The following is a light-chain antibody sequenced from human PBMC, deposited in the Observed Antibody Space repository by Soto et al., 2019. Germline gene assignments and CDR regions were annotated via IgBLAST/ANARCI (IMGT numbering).Light chain of an antibody. V-gene: IGKV3-20*01. CDR3: RQHDKSPLP. CDR2: GAS. J-gene: IGKJ3*01. CDR1: QSISSNY. Sequence: VLMQVLDTLSRSPVERAPLSCRASQSISSNYVAWYQQKPGQAPRLLIYGASNRATGIPDRFSGSGSMTDFTLTISRREPDDFVLDYCRQHDKSPLPFGQGTKVDIK.